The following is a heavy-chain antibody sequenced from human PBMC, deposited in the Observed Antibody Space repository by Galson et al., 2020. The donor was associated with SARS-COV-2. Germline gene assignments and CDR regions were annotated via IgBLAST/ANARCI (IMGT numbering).Heavy chain of an antibody. Sequence: ETSETLSLTCTVSGGSLSSGGSYWSWLRQHPGKGLEWIGYTYYSGSTYYNPSLKSRVTISVDTSKNQFSLKLSSVTAADTAVYYCARVRTTMIVVVITSDAFDIWGQGTMVTVSS. V-gene: IGHV4-31*03. J-gene: IGHJ3*02. CDR1: GGSLSSGGSY. CDR3: ARVRTTMIVVVITSDAFDI. D-gene: IGHD3-22*01. CDR2: TYYSGST.